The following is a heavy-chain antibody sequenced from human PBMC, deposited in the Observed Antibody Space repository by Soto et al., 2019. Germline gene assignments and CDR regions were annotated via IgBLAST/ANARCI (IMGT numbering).Heavy chain of an antibody. CDR3: ARAIEMSRIGWFDP. Sequence: GESLKISCKASGYRFTSYWIGWVRQMPGKGLEWMGIIYPGDSDIRYRPSLQGQVTISADKSISTAYLQWSSLKASDTAIYYCARAIEMSRIGWFDPWGRGTLVTVSS. CDR1: GYRFTSYW. V-gene: IGHV5-51*01. CDR2: IYPGDSDI. J-gene: IGHJ5*02.